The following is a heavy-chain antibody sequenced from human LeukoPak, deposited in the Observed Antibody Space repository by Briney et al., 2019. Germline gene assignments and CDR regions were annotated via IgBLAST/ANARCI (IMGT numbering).Heavy chain of an antibody. J-gene: IGHJ4*02. V-gene: IGHV3-48*02. D-gene: IGHD3-9*01. CDR1: GLTFSSYD. Sequence: GGSLRLSCVASGLTFSSYDMIWVRQPPAKGLEWVSYISSSSHATYYADSVKGRFTISRDNGNMNSLFLQMSSLRDDDTAVYYCARDVRYFPDWGQGTLVVVSS. CDR2: ISSSSHAT. CDR3: ARDVRYFPD.